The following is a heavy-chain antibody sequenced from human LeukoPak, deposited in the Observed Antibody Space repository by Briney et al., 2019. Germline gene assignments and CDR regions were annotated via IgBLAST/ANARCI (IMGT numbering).Heavy chain of an antibody. CDR3: ARPYYYDSSGYSFDY. D-gene: IGHD3-22*01. V-gene: IGHV3-21*01. CDR2: ISSSSSYI. J-gene: IGHJ4*02. CDR1: GFTFSSYS. Sequence: PGGSLRLSCAASGFTFSSYSMNWVRQAPGKGLEWVSSISSSSSYIYYADSVKGRFTISRDSAKNSLYLQMNSLRAEDTAVYYCARPYYYDSSGYSFDYWGQGTLVTVSS.